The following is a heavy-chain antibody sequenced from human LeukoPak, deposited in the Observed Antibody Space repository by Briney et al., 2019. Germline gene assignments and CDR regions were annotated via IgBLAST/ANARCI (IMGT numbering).Heavy chain of an antibody. D-gene: IGHD6-6*01. V-gene: IGHV4-59*08. CDR2: ISYSGST. CDR1: GGSISSYY. CDR3: TRRGGSSSSDWFDP. Sequence: SETLSLTCTVSGGSISSYYWSWIRQPPGKGLEWIGYISYSGSTNFNPSLKSRVTISGDTSKNQFSLKLSSVTAADTAVYYCTRRGGSSSSDWFDPWGQGTLVIVSS. J-gene: IGHJ5*02.